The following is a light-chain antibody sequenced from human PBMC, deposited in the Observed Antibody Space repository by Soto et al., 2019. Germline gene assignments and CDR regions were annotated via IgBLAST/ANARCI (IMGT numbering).Light chain of an antibody. V-gene: IGKV3-11*01. Sequence: EIVLTQSPATLSLSPGDRVTLSCRASQTVGRYLSWYQHSPGQGPRLLVYDASNRATGIPARFSGSGSETDFTLTISSLEPEDFAVCYCQQRLHWPITFGQGTRLEIK. CDR1: QTVGRY. J-gene: IGKJ5*01. CDR2: DAS. CDR3: QQRLHWPIT.